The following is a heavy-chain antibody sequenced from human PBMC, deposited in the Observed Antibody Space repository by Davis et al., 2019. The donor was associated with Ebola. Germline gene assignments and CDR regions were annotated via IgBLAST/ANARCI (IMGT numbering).Heavy chain of an antibody. CDR2: IYTSGST. V-gene: IGHV4-4*07. CDR1: GGSISSYY. J-gene: IGHJ5*02. Sequence: PSETLSLTCTVSGGSISSYYWSWIRQPAGKGLEWIGRIYTSGSTNYNPSLKSRVTISVDTSKNQFSLKLSSVTAADTAVYYCARGGYDSSGRPFDPWGQGTLVTVSS. CDR3: ARGGYDSSGRPFDP. D-gene: IGHD3-22*01.